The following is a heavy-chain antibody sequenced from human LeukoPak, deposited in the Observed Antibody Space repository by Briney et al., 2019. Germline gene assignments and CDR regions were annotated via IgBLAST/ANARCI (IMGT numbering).Heavy chain of an antibody. V-gene: IGHV3-30*18. Sequence: PGGSLRLSCAASGFTFSNYAMHWDRQAPGKGLEWIAIISYDGSNNNYADSVKGRFTVSRDNSKNTLYLQMHSLRPEDTAVYYCAKDICSVGGCYSGDYWGQGTLVTVSS. CDR1: GFTFSNYA. D-gene: IGHD2-15*01. CDR3: AKDICSVGGCYSGDY. CDR2: ISYDGSNN. J-gene: IGHJ4*02.